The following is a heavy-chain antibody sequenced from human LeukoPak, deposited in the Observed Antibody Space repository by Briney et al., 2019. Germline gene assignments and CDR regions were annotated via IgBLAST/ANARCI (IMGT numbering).Heavy chain of an antibody. CDR3: ATQGRSGILGI. CDR1: GFTLSSYE. V-gene: IGHV3-48*03. Sequence: GGSLRLSCAASGFTLSSYEMNWVRQAPGKGLEWVSYISSSGSTIYYADSVKGRFTISRDNAKNSLYLQMNSLRAEDTAVYYSATQGRSGILGIWGQGTMVTVSS. D-gene: IGHD3-3*01. J-gene: IGHJ3*02. CDR2: ISSSGSTI.